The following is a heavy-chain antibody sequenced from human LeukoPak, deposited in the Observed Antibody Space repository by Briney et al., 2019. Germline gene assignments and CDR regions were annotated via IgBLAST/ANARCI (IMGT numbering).Heavy chain of an antibody. D-gene: IGHD3-3*01. CDR1: GFTFSNYG. J-gene: IGHJ4*02. CDR3: ARGGYDFWSVLNLGY. V-gene: IGHV3-7*02. Sequence: GGSLRLSCAASGFTFSNYGMVWVRQAPGKGLEWVTNTYDDGSKKFYVGSVEGRFTISRDNAKNTLFLQMNSLSTEDTAVYYCARGGYDFWSVLNLGYWGQGTLVTVSS. CDR2: TYDDGSKK.